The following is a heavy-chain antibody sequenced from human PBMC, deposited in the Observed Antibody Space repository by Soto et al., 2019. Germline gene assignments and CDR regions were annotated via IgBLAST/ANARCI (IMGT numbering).Heavy chain of an antibody. V-gene: IGHV1-69*06. Sequence: QVQLVQSGAEVKKPGSSVKVSCKASGGTFSSYAISWVRQAPGQGLEWMGGIIPIFGTANHAQKFQGRVTITADKSTSTAYMELSSLRSEDTAVYYCARDSPDYDILTGYYPAWFDPWGQGTLVTVSS. CDR3: ARDSPDYDILTGYYPAWFDP. CDR2: IIPIFGTA. J-gene: IGHJ5*02. D-gene: IGHD3-9*01. CDR1: GGTFSSYA.